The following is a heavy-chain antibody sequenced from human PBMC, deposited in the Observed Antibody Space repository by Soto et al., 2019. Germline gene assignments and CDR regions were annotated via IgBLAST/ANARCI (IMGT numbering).Heavy chain of an antibody. J-gene: IGHJ4*02. CDR2: IHYSGST. Sequence: SETLSLTCPVSGVSITSHYWPWIWQPPGKGLEWIGNIHYSGSTNYSPSLKGRVIISVDTSENQSSLKLSSVTTADTAVYYCTVGGAGHPFDYWGQGTLVTVSS. V-gene: IGHV4-59*11. CDR3: TVGGAGHPFDY. CDR1: GVSITSHY. D-gene: IGHD3-16*01.